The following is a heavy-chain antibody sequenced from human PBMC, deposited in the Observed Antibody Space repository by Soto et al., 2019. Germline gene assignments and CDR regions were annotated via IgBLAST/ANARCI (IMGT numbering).Heavy chain of an antibody. D-gene: IGHD3-16*01. V-gene: IGHV3-33*01. Sequence: GGSLRLSCAASGFIFNTYGMHWVRQAPGKGLEWVAVIWPDGSNRYYADSVSGQFTISRDNSKNTVFLQMNSLSAEDTAVYYCARAAWYYYGMDVWGQGTTVTVS. J-gene: IGHJ6*02. CDR3: ARAAWYYYGMDV. CDR2: IWPDGSNR. CDR1: GFIFNTYG.